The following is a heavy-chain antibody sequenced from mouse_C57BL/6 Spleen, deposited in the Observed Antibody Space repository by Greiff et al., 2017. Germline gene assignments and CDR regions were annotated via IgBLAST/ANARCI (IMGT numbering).Heavy chain of an antibody. CDR3: ARSNYYYGSSSYAMYY. CDR1: GFNIKDYY. V-gene: IGHV14-2*01. Sequence: VQLQQSGAELVKPGASVKLSCTASGFNIKDYYMHWVKQRTEQGLEWIGRIDPEDGKTKYAPKFQGKDTITADTSSNTAYLQLSSLTSEDTAVYYCARSNYYYGSSSYAMYYWGQGPSVTVSS. D-gene: IGHD1-1*01. CDR2: IDPEDGKT. J-gene: IGHJ4*01.